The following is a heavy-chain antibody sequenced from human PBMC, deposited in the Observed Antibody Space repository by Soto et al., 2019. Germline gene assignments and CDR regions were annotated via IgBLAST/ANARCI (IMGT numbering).Heavy chain of an antibody. V-gene: IGHV3-20*04. D-gene: IGHD3-3*01. J-gene: IGHJ3*02. Sequence: PGGSLRLSCAASGFTFDDYGMSWVRQAPGKGLEWVSGINWNGGSTGYADSVKGRFTISRDNAKNSLYLQMNSLRAEGTALYYCASSYYDFWSGFQYAFDIWGQGTMVTVSS. CDR2: INWNGGST. CDR1: GFTFDDYG. CDR3: ASSYYDFWSGFQYAFDI.